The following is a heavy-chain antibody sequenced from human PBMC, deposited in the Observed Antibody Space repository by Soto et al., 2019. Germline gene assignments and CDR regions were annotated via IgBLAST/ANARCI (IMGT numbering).Heavy chain of an antibody. D-gene: IGHD2-2*01. CDR3: AECSSSCYVGYYYYGMDV. CDR2: IIPIFGTA. Sequence: QVQLVQSGAEVKKRGSSVKVSCKASGGTFSSYAISWVRQAPGQGLEWMGGIIPIFGTANYAQKFQGRVTITADESTSTAYLELSSLRCEDTTVYYWAECSSSCYVGYYYYGMDVCGQVTTVTVSS. V-gene: IGHV1-69*01. CDR1: GGTFSSYA. J-gene: IGHJ6*02.